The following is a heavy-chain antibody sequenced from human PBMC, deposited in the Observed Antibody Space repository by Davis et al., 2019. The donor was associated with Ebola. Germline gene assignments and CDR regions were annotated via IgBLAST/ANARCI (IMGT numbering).Heavy chain of an antibody. CDR1: GFTFSSYS. CDR2: ISSGSTTT. J-gene: IGHJ4*02. CDR3: ASGYGGNPGGDRFDY. D-gene: IGHD4-23*01. Sequence: GESLNTSCASSGFTFSSYSMNWVRQAPGKGLEWVSYISSGSTTTYYADSVKGRFTISRDNAKNSLYLQMNSLRDEDTAVYYCASGYGGNPGGDRFDYWGQGTLVTVSS. V-gene: IGHV3-48*02.